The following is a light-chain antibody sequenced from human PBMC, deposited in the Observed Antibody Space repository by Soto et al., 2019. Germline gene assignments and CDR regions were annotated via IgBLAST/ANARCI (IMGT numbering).Light chain of an antibody. CDR3: GTWGWGLRV. V-gene: IGLV1-51*01. CDR2: DIY. J-gene: IGLJ2*01. Sequence: QSVLTQSPSVSAAPGQKVTISCSGSTSNIGNNYVSWYQQLPGTAPKLLIYDIYKRPSGIPDRFSGSTSGPSATLTITAVQVGDEAEYYCGTWGWGLRVFGAGTKLTVL. CDR1: TSNIGNNY.